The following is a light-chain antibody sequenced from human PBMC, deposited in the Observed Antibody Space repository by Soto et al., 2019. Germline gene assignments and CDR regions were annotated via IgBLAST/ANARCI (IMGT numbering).Light chain of an antibody. Sequence: EIVLTQSPGTLSLSPGERATLSCRASQSFSSNYLAWYQQKPGQAPRLIIYGASTRATDIPDRFSGSGSGTDFTLTISRLEPEYFAVYSGQQDGSSPTWTFGQGTRVEIK. CDR1: QSFSSNY. V-gene: IGKV3-20*01. J-gene: IGKJ1*01. CDR3: QQDGSSPTWT. CDR2: GAS.